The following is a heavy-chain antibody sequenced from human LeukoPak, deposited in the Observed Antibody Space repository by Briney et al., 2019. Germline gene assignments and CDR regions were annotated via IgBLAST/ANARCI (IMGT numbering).Heavy chain of an antibody. CDR3: AKDNGMGECDY. CDR2: IYYDGSDK. D-gene: IGHD2-21*01. V-gene: IGHV3-30*02. J-gene: IGHJ4*02. Sequence: PGGSLRLSCAASGFTFSSYGMHWVRQAPGKGLEWVAIIYYDGSDKYYADSVKGRFTISRDNSKNSLYLQMNSLRTEDTALYYCAKDNGMGECDYWGQGTLVTVSS. CDR1: GFTFSSYG.